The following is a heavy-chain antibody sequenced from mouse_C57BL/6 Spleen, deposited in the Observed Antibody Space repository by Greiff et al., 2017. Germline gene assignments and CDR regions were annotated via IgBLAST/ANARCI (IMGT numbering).Heavy chain of an antibody. CDR3: TRELLGGYFDY. J-gene: IGHJ2*01. CDR1: GFTFSSYA. V-gene: IGHV5-9-1*02. D-gene: IGHD1-1*01. CDR2: ISSGGDYI. Sequence: EVKLMESGEGLVKPGGSLKLSCAASGFTFSSYAMSWVRQTPEKRLEWVAYISSGGDYIYYADTVKGRFTISRDNARNTLYLQMSSLKSEDTAMYYCTRELLGGYFDYWGQGTTLTVSS.